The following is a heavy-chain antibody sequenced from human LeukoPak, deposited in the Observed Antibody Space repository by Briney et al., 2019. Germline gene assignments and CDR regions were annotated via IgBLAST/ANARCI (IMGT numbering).Heavy chain of an antibody. V-gene: IGHV3-30*18. CDR1: GFTFSSDA. CDR3: AKDRSTTWACDY. J-gene: IGHJ4*02. CDR2: ISYDGNIK. Sequence: GGSLRLSCAASGFTFSSDAMHWVRQAPGKGLEGVAFISYDGNIKLYADSVKGRFTISRDNSKNTLYLQMNSLRAEDTAVYHCAKDRSTTWACDYWGQGTLVTVSS. D-gene: IGHD1-14*01.